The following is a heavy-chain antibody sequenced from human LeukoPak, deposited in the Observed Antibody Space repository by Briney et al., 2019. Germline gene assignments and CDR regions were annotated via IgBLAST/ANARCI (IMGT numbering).Heavy chain of an antibody. CDR1: GFTFSDAW. J-gene: IGHJ4*02. CDR3: TADMPASSRAADY. V-gene: IGHV3-15*01. CDR2: IKTKADGGTT. Sequence: GGSLRLPCAASGFTFSDAWMSWVRQAPGMGLEWVGRIKTKADGGTTEYAAPVKGRFSISRDDSKTTLYLQINSLRSEDTAVYYCTADMPASSRAADYWGQGTLVSVSS. D-gene: IGHD2-15*01.